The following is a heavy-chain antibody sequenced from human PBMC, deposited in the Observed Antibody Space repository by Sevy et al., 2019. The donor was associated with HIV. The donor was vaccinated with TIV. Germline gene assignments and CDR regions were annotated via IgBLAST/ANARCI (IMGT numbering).Heavy chain of an antibody. CDR2: TYYRSKWYN. V-gene: IGHV6-1*01. D-gene: IGHD3-16*01. J-gene: IGHJ4*02. CDR1: GDSVSSNSTA. CDR3: ARELGGSTGGNDFDY. Sequence: KQSQTLSLTCAISGDSVSSNSTAWNWIRQSPSRGLEWLGRTYYRSKWYNDYAVSVKSRITMNPDTSKNQFSLQLNSVTPEDTAVYYCARELGGSTGGNDFDYWGQGTLVTVSS.